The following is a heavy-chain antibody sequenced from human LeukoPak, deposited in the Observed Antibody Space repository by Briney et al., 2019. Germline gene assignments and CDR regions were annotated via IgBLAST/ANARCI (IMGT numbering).Heavy chain of an antibody. J-gene: IGHJ4*02. D-gene: IGHD3-9*01. V-gene: IGHV3-21*01. CDR3: ARTYDILTGPFDY. CDR2: ISSSSSYI. Sequence: GGSLRLSCAASGFTFSSYCMSWVRQAPGKGLEWVSSISSSSSYIYYADSVKGRFTISRDNAKNSLYLQMNSLRAEDTAVYYCARTYDILTGPFDYWGQGTLVTVSS. CDR1: GFTFSSYC.